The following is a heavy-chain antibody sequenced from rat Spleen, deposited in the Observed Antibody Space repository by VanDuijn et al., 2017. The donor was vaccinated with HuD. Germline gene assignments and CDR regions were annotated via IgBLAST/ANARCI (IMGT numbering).Heavy chain of an antibody. CDR1: GFTFSDYN. J-gene: IGHJ4*01. CDR3: ARHNSGYGVMDA. V-gene: IGHV5-7*01. D-gene: IGHD4-3*01. Sequence: EVQLVGSGGGLVQPGRSLKLSCAASGFTFSDYNMAWVRQAPKKGLEWVATISYDGSSTYYRDSVKGRFTISRDNAKSTLYLQMDSLRSEDTATYYCARHNSGYGVMDAWGQGASVTVSS. CDR2: ISYDGSST.